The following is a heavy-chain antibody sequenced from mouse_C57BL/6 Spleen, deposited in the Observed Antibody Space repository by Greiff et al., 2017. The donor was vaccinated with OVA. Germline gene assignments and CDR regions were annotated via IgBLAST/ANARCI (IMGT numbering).Heavy chain of an antibody. Sequence: QVQLQQPGAELVMPGASVKLSCKASGYTFTSYWMHWVKQRPGQGLEWIGEIDPSDSYTNYNQKFKGKSTLTVDKSSSTAYMQLSSLTSEDSAVYYCARGGTTVVAPFDYWGQGTTLTVSS. CDR3: ARGGTTVVAPFDY. D-gene: IGHD1-1*01. CDR2: IDPSDSYT. CDR1: GYTFTSYW. J-gene: IGHJ2*01. V-gene: IGHV1-69*01.